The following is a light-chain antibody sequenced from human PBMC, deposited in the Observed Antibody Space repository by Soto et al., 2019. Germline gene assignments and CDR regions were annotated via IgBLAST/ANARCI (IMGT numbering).Light chain of an antibody. Sequence: QLVLTQPPSASGTPGERVTISCSGSSSNIGTNDVNWYQQLPGTAPKLLIYSNNQRPSGVPDQFSGSKSGTSASLAISGLHSEDEADYYCVAWDDSLNGPVFGGGTKLTVL. CDR3: VAWDDSLNGPV. CDR1: SSNIGTND. J-gene: IGLJ3*02. V-gene: IGLV1-44*01. CDR2: SNN.